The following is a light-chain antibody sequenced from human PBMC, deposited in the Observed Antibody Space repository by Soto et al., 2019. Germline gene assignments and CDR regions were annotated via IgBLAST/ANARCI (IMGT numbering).Light chain of an antibody. J-gene: IGKJ2*01. V-gene: IGKV3-20*01. CDR2: AAS. Sequence: EVVLTQSPGTLSLSPGERATLSCRASQSVSSSFLAWYQQKPGQAPRLLIHAASTGATGIPARFRGSGSGTDFTLTISSLEPEDSAVYFCHQYADSPQTFDQGTKVEIK. CDR1: QSVSSSF. CDR3: HQYADSPQT.